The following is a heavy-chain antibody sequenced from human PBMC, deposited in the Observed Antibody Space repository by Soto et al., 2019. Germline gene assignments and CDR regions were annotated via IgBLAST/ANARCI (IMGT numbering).Heavy chain of an antibody. CDR3: ARVKRDIWFGEDKSYYYYYMDV. CDR2: ISSSSSTI. CDR1: GFTFSSYS. Sequence: EVQLVESGGGLVQPGGSLRLSCAASGFTFSSYSMNWVRQAPGKGLEWVSYISSSSSTIYYADSVKGRFTISRDNAKNSLYLQMNSPRAEDTAVYYCARVKRDIWFGEDKSYYYYYMDVWGKGTTVTVSS. V-gene: IGHV3-48*01. J-gene: IGHJ6*03. D-gene: IGHD3-10*01.